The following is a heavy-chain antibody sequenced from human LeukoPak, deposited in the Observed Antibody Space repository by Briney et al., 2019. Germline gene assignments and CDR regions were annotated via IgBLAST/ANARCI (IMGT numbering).Heavy chain of an antibody. Sequence: QPGGSLRLSCAASGFTFSNYAMSWARQAPGKGLEWVSAISGSGVSTYYADSVKGRFTISRDNSKNTLYLQMNSLRAEDTAVYYCTKGTIWLPFDYWGQGTLVTVSS. CDR3: TKGTIWLPFDY. J-gene: IGHJ4*02. V-gene: IGHV3-23*01. D-gene: IGHD5-18*01. CDR2: ISGSGVST. CDR1: GFTFSNYA.